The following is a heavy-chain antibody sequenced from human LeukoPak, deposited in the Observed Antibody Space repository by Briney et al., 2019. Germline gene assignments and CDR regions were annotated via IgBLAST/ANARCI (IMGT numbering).Heavy chain of an antibody. D-gene: IGHD2-2*01. Sequence: GGSLRLSCAASGFTFSSYWMSWVRQAPGKGLEWVANIKQDGSEKYYVDSVKGRFTISRDNAKNSLYLQMNSLRAEDTAVYYCARDPGSTSRDYGMDVWGKGTTVTVPS. CDR2: IKQDGSEK. CDR1: GFTFSSYW. J-gene: IGHJ6*04. CDR3: ARDPGSTSRDYGMDV. V-gene: IGHV3-7*03.